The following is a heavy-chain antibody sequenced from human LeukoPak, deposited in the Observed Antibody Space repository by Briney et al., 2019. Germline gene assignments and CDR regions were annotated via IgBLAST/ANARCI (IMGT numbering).Heavy chain of an antibody. CDR1: GYTFTSYG. Sequence: GASVKVSCKASGYTFTSYGISWVRQAPGQGLEWMGWISAYNGNTNYAQKLQGRVTMTTDTSTSTAYMELRSLRSDDTAVYYCARRAPTNWSGYSYYYYYYGMDVWGQGTTVTVSS. D-gene: IGHD3-3*01. CDR2: ISAYNGNT. CDR3: ARRAPTNWSGYSYYYYYYGMDV. V-gene: IGHV1-18*01. J-gene: IGHJ6*02.